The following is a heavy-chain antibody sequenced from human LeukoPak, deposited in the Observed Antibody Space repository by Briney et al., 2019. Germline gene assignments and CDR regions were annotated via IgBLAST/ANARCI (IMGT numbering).Heavy chain of an antibody. J-gene: IGHJ4*02. Sequence: ASVKVSCKASGYTFTSNYMHWVRQAPGQGLEWMGIISPSGGSASYAQKFQGRLTMTRDTSTSTVHMELSSLRYEDTAVYYCARLDSSGWYPDYWGQGTLVTVSS. V-gene: IGHV1-46*01. CDR2: ISPSGGSA. CDR1: GYTFTSNY. CDR3: ARLDSSGWYPDY. D-gene: IGHD6-19*01.